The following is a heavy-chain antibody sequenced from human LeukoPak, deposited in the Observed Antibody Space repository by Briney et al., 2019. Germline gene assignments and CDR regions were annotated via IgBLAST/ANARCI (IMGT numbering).Heavy chain of an antibody. CDR2: IYYSGST. J-gene: IGHJ4*02. D-gene: IGHD6-13*01. CDR1: GGSLSSYY. V-gene: IGHV4-59*08. CDR3: ARVSVYSSSWPDDY. Sequence: SETLSLTCTVSGGSLSSYYWSWVRQPPGKGLEWIGYIYYSGSTYYNTSLKSRVTISVDTSKNQFSLKLSGVTAADTAVYYCARVSVYSSSWPDDYWGQGTLVTVSS.